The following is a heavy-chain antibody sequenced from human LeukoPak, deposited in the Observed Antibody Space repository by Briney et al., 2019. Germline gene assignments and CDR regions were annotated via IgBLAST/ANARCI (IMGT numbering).Heavy chain of an antibody. D-gene: IGHD7-27*01. CDR2: VDESGAQT. Sequence: GGSLRLSCAASGFPFSSDSMSWVRQAPGKRLEWVSAVDESGAQTYYSDSVKGRFTIFRDNSKNTLYLQMNSLRAEDTAMYYCARERDNSGPFDYWGQGTLVTVSS. V-gene: IGHV3-23*01. CDR3: ARERDNSGPFDY. J-gene: IGHJ4*02. CDR1: GFPFSSDS.